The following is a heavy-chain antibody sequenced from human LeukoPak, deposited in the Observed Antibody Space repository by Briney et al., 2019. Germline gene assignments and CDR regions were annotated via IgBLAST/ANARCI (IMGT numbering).Heavy chain of an antibody. CDR1: GFTFSSYW. D-gene: IGHD2-2*01. Sequence: GGSLRLSCAASGFTFSSYWMSWVRQAPGKGLEWVANIKQDGSEKYYVDSVKGRFTISRDNAKNSLYLQMNSLRAEDTAVYYCAREGPAANLGPDYWSQGTLVTVSS. CDR2: IKQDGSEK. V-gene: IGHV3-7*01. J-gene: IGHJ4*02. CDR3: AREGPAANLGPDY.